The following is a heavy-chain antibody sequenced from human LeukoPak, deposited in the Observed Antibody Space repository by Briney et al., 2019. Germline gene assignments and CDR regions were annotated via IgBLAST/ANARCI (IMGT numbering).Heavy chain of an antibody. V-gene: IGHV3-23*01. CDR2: IIGSGGST. CDR1: GLTFSSYA. D-gene: IGHD2-21*01. Sequence: PGGSLRLSCAASGLTFSSYAMSWVRQAPGKGLEWVSGIIGSGGSTYYADSVKGRFTISRDNSKNTLYLQMTSLRAEDTAVYYCAREIAEGDFDYWGQGTLVTVSS. J-gene: IGHJ4*02. CDR3: AREIAEGDFDY.